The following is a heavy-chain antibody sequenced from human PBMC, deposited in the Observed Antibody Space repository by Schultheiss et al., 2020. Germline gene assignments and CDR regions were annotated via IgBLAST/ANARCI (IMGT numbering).Heavy chain of an antibody. CDR2: ISSGGSTI. CDR1: GFTFSTNS. CDR3: ARDQNTVMVKEGAFDI. V-gene: IGHV3-48*01. J-gene: IGHJ3*02. D-gene: IGHD5-18*01. Sequence: GGSLRLSCAASGFTFSTNSMNWVRQAPGKGLEWVSFISSGGSTIYYADSVKGRFTMSRDNAKNSLYLQMNSLRAEDTAVYYCARDQNTVMVKEGAFDIWGQGTMVTVSS.